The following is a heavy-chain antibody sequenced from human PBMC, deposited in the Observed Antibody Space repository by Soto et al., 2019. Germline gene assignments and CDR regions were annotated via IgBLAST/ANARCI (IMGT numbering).Heavy chain of an antibody. J-gene: IGHJ3*02. V-gene: IGHV3-64*02. CDR3: AREAGPGGELFGDAFDI. CDR1: GFTFSSYA. D-gene: IGHD3-10*01. CDR2: ISSNGGST. Sequence: EVQLVESGEGLVQPGGSLRLSCAASGFTFSSYAMHWVRQAPGKGLEYVSAISSNGGSTYYADSVKGRFTISRDNSKNTLYLQMGSLRAEDMAVYYCAREAGPGGELFGDAFDIWGQGTMVTVSS.